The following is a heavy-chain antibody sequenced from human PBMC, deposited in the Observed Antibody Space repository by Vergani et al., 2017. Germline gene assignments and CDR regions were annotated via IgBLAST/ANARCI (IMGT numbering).Heavy chain of an antibody. J-gene: IGHJ4*02. V-gene: IGHV1-69*04. CDR1: GGTFSSYA. CDR2: IIPTLVIA. D-gene: IGHD5-12*01. CDR3: ARVSDSGYNDY. Sequence: QVQLVQSGAEVRRPGASVRVSWKASGGTFSSYAISWVRQAPGQGLDWMGRIIPTLVIANYAQKLQGRVTITADKSTSTAYMELSSLRSEDTAVYYCARVSDSGYNDYWGQGTLVTVAS.